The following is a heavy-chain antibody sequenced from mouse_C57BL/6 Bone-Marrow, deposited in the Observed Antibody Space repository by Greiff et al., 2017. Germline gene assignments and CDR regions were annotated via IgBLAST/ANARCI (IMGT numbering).Heavy chain of an antibody. CDR3: APRHYADFDV. CDR1: GYAFSSSW. J-gene: IGHJ1*03. CDR2: IYPGDGDT. D-gene: IGHD1-1*01. V-gene: IGHV1-82*01. Sequence: QVQLQQSGPELVKPGASVKISCKASGYAFSSSWMNWVKQRPGKGLEWIGRIYPGDGDTNYNGKFKGKATLTADKSSSTAYMQLSSLTSEDSAVYFCAPRHYADFDVWGTGTTVTVSS.